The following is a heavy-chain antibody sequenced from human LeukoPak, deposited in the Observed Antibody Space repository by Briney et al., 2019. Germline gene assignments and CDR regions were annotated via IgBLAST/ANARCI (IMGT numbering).Heavy chain of an antibody. D-gene: IGHD3-3*01. CDR2: ISSGSSI. CDR1: GFNFDDYA. V-gene: IGHV3-69-1*02. Sequence: GGSLRLSCAASGFNFDDYAMNWVRQAPGKGLEWVSYISSGSSIYYADSVKSRFTISRDNAKNSLYLQMNSLRAEDTAVYYCARGIFWSGNSFDYWGQGTLVTVSS. J-gene: IGHJ4*02. CDR3: ARGIFWSGNSFDY.